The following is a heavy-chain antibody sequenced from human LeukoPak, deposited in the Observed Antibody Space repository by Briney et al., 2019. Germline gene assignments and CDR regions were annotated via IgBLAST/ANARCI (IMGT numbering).Heavy chain of an antibody. CDR2: IYYSGST. CDR1: GGSISSYY. Sequence: KPSETLSLTCTDSGGSISSYYWRWIRQPPGKGLEWIGYIYYSGSTNYNPSLKSRVTISVDTSKNQFSLKLSSVTAADTAVYYCARSGRPLTYYYGSGSYRNWFDPWGQGTLVTASS. CDR3: ARSGRPLTYYYGSGSYRNWFDP. D-gene: IGHD3-10*01. V-gene: IGHV4-59*01. J-gene: IGHJ5*02.